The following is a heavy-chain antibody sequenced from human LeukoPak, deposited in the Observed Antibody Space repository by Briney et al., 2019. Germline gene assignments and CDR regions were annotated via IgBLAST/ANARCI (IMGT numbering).Heavy chain of an antibody. D-gene: IGHD3-10*01. V-gene: IGHV3-74*01. J-gene: IGHJ6*03. CDR3: AREGFENYYYYMDV. Sequence: PGGPLGLSCAASGFTFSSYWMHWVRQAPGKGLVWVSRINSDGSSTSYADSVKGRFTISRDNAKNTLYLQMNSLRAEDTAVYYCAREGFENYYYYMDVWGKGTTVTVSS. CDR2: INSDGSST. CDR1: GFTFSSYW.